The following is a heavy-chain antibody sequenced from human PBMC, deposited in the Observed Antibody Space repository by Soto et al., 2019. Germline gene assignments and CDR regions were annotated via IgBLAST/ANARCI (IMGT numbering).Heavy chain of an antibody. Sequence: QVQLVQSGAEVKKPGASVKVSCKASGYTFTSYAMHWVRQAPGQRLEWMGWINAGNGNTKYSQKFQGRVTITRDTSASTAYMELSSLRSEDTAVYYCARDGDIVVVPADYYYYYYMDVWGKGTTVTVSS. CDR1: GYTFTSYA. CDR2: INAGNGNT. CDR3: ARDGDIVVVPADYYYYYYMDV. J-gene: IGHJ6*03. D-gene: IGHD2-2*01. V-gene: IGHV1-3*01.